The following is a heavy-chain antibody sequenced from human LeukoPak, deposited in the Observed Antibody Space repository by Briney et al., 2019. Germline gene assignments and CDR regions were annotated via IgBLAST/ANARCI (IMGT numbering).Heavy chain of an antibody. V-gene: IGHV3-30-3*01. CDR2: ISYDGSNK. CDR3: ARVYSGSYFLYYYYGMDV. CDR1: GFTFSSYA. Sequence: PGRSLRLSCAASGFTFSSYAMHWVRQAPGKGLKWVAVISYDGSNKYYADSVKGRFTISRDNSKNTLYLQMNSLRAEDTAVYYRARVYSGSYFLYYYYGMDVWGQGTTVTVSS. J-gene: IGHJ6*02. D-gene: IGHD1-26*01.